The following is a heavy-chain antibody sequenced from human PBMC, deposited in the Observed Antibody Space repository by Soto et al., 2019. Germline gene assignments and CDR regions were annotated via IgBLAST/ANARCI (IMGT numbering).Heavy chain of an antibody. V-gene: IGHV1-69*13. CDR3: ARDSRGTSLGAVVQTSYYYGMDV. Sequence: SVKVSCKASGGTFSSYAISWVRQAPGQGLEWMGGIIPIFGTANYAQKFQGRVTITADESTSTAYMELSSLRSEDTAVYYCARDSRGTSLGAVVQTSYYYGMDVRGQGTTVTVSS. D-gene: IGHD2-15*01. CDR1: GGTFSSYA. CDR2: IIPIFGTA. J-gene: IGHJ6*02.